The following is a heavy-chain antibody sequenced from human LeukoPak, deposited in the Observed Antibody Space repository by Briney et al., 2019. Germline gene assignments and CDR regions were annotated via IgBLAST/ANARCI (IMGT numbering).Heavy chain of an antibody. J-gene: IGHJ4*02. D-gene: IGHD5-18*01. CDR1: GYSFTGYY. Sequence: ASVKVSCKTSGYSFTGYYIHRVRQAPGQGLEWMGRINPNSGGPNYGQKFQGTVTMTRDTSISTAYLELSNLRSDDTAAYYCVRGYSYGFYFDYWGQGSLVTVSS. CDR2: INPNSGGP. CDR3: VRGYSYGFYFDY. V-gene: IGHV1-2*06.